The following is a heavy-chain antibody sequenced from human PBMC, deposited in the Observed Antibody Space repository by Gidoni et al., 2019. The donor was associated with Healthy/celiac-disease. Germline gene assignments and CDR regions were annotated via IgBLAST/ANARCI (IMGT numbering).Heavy chain of an antibody. Sequence: QLQLQESGPGLVKPSETLSLTCTVSGGSISSSSYYWGWIRQPPGKGLEWIGSIYYSGSTYYNPSLKRRVTISVDTSKNQFSLKLSSVTAADTAVYYCARHIDYDSSGYVGGIYYFDYWGQGTLVTVSS. D-gene: IGHD3-22*01. CDR2: IYYSGST. J-gene: IGHJ4*02. CDR3: ARHIDYDSSGYVGGIYYFDY. CDR1: GGSISSSSYY. V-gene: IGHV4-39*01.